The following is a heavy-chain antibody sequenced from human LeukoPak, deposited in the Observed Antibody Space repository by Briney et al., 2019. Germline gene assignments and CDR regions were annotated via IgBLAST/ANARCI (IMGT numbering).Heavy chain of an antibody. CDR2: IYYSGST. CDR1: GGSISSSSYY. CDR3: ARHFQYYDILTGYYI. Sequence: SETLSLTCTVAGGSISSSSYYWGWIRQPPGKGLEWIGSIYYSGSTYYNPSLKSRVTISVDTSKNQFSLKLSSVTAADTAVYYCARHFQYYDILTGYYIWGQGTLVTVSS. D-gene: IGHD3-9*01. J-gene: IGHJ4*02. V-gene: IGHV4-39*01.